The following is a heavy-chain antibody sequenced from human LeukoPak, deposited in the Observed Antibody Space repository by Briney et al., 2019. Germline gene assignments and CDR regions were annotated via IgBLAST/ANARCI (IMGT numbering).Heavy chain of an antibody. CDR1: GASVNSDSYY. Sequence: SETLSLTCTVSGASVNSDSYYWSWIRQPPGKGLEWVGHIYNGGSTNYNPSLKSRVTMSVDTSKNHFSVKLSSVSAADTAVYYCARHYRGLDYWGQGTLATVSS. D-gene: IGHD4-23*01. CDR3: ARHYRGLDY. CDR2: IYNGGST. V-gene: IGHV4-61*03. J-gene: IGHJ4*02.